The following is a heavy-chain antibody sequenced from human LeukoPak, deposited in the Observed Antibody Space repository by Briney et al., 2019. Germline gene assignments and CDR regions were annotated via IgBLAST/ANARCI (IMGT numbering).Heavy chain of an antibody. J-gene: IGHJ3*02. Sequence: GGSLRLSCTASGFTFSISAMSWVRQAPGGGLECFFSISSSSTSTYYADSVKGRFTISRDNSKNTLYLQMNSLRAEDTAVYYCAKSDSTSYNAFDIWGQGTMVTVSP. CDR2: ISSSSTST. V-gene: IGHV3-23*01. D-gene: IGHD2/OR15-2a*01. CDR3: AKSDSTSYNAFDI. CDR1: GFTFSISA.